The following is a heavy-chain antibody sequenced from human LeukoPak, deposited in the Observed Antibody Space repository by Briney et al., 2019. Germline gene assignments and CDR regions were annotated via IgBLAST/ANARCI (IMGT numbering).Heavy chain of an antibody. V-gene: IGHV3-11*04. Sequence: GGSLRLSCAASGFTFSDYYMSWIRQAPGKGLEWVSYISSSGSTIYYADSVKGRFTISRDNAKNSLYLQMNSLRAEDTAVYYCARGVKDTAMVYYYYYYYMDVWGKGTTVTVSS. CDR3: ARGVKDTAMVYYYYYYYMDV. CDR2: ISSSGSTI. CDR1: GFTFSDYY. J-gene: IGHJ6*03. D-gene: IGHD5-18*01.